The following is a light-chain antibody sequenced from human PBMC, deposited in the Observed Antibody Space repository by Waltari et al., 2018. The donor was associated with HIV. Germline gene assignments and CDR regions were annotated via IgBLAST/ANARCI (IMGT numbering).Light chain of an antibody. CDR2: GAS. CDR3: QQYNKWPRT. Sequence: EIVMTQSPPTLSVSPGERGTLYCRASQNINNTLAWYQLKPGQAPRLLISGASTRATGIPARFSGSGSGTDFTLNIGTLQSEDFAVYYCQQYNKWPRTFGRGTKVEIK. V-gene: IGKV3-15*01. CDR1: QNINNT. J-gene: IGKJ4*01.